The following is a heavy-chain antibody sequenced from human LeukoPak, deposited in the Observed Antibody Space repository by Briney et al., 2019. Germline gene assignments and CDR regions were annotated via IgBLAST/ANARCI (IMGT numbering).Heavy chain of an antibody. V-gene: IGHV3-53*01. CDR1: GFTVSSNY. CDR3: ASGSGSYRTPYYYMDV. CDR2: IYSGGST. D-gene: IGHD3-10*01. Sequence: GGSLRLSCVASGFTVSSNYMSWVRQAPGKGLEWVSVIYSGGSTYYADSVKGRFAISRDNSKNTLYLQMNSLRAEDTAVYYCASGSGSYRTPYYYMDVWGTGTTVTVSS. J-gene: IGHJ6*03.